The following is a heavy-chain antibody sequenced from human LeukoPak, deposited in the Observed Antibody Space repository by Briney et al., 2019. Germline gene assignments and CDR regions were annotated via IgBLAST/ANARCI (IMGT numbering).Heavy chain of an antibody. CDR1: GGSISSYY. CDR3: ARSIPYCYGMDV. CDR2: IYYSGST. V-gene: IGHV4-59*01. Sequence: SETLSLTCTVSGGSISSYYWSWIRQPPGKGLEWIGYIYYSGSTNYNPSLKSRVTISVDTSKNQFPLKLSSVTAADTAVYYCARSIPYCYGMDVWGQGTTVTVSS. J-gene: IGHJ6*02.